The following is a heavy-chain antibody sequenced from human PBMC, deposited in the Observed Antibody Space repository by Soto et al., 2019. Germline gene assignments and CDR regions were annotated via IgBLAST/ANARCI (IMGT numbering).Heavy chain of an antibody. CDR2: IRSKAYGGTT. Sequence: GGSLRLSCTASGFTFGYYAMSWFRQAPGKGLEWVGFIRSKAYGGTTEYAASVKGRFTISRDDSKSIAYLQMNSLKTEDTAVYYCTRRSSGWYFGYYGMDVWGQGTTVTVSS. CDR3: TRRSSGWYFGYYGMDV. J-gene: IGHJ6*02. CDR1: GFTFGYYA. V-gene: IGHV3-49*03. D-gene: IGHD6-19*01.